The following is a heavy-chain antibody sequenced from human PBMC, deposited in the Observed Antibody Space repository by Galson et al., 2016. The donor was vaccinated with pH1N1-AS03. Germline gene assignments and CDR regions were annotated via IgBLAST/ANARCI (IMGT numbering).Heavy chain of an antibody. D-gene: IGHD3-9*01. CDR2: IYWDDDK. CDR1: GFSLTTSAVG. V-gene: IGHV2-5*02. J-gene: IGHJ3*01. Sequence: ALVKPTQTLTLTCTFSGFSLTTSAVGVVWIRQPPGKALEWLALIYWDDDKRYNSSLKSRLTITKDTSKNQVVLTMTNMDPVDTATYYCARTAGWLPDFWGQGTVVTVSS. CDR3: ARTAGWLPDF.